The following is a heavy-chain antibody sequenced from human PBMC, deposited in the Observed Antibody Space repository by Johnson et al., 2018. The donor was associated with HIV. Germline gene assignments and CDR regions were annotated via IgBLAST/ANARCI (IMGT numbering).Heavy chain of an antibody. CDR3: ARVGDGNNKNAFDI. CDR2: IAHDESIT. Sequence: QVQLVESGGGVVQPGVSLRLSCAASGFTFSSYAMHWVRQAPGKGLEWVAFIAHDESITHYADSVKGRFTISRDNSKNTLFLQLGSLRAEDMAVYYCARVGDGNNKNAFDIWGQGTMVTVSS. D-gene: IGHD5-24*01. V-gene: IGHV3-30*14. CDR1: GFTFSSYA. J-gene: IGHJ3*02.